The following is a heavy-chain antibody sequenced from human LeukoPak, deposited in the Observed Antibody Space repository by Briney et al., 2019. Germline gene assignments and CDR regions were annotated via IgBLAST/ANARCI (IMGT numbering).Heavy chain of an antibody. J-gene: IGHJ4*02. V-gene: IGHV3-23*01. Sequence: GGSLRLSCAASGFTFSYYYMSWVRQAPGKGLEWVSAISGSGGSTYYADSVKGRFTISRDNSKNTLYLQMNSLRAEDTAVYYCAKAGFVVVTAYDYWGQGTLVTVSS. CDR1: GFTFSYYY. CDR2: ISGSGGST. CDR3: AKAGFVVVTAYDY. D-gene: IGHD2-21*02.